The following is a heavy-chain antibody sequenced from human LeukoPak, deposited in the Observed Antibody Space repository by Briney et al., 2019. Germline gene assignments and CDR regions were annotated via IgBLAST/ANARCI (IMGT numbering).Heavy chain of an antibody. CDR3: ARVWAYYDILTGYSTVMGAQYYFDY. V-gene: IGHV4-59*01. D-gene: IGHD3-9*01. CDR1: GGSISSYY. CDR2: IYYSGST. J-gene: IGHJ4*02. Sequence: ESSETLSLTCTVSGGSISSYYWSWIRQPPGKGLEWIGYIYYSGSTNYNPSLKSRVTISVDTSKNQFSLKLSSVTAADTAVYYCARVWAYYDILTGYSTVMGAQYYFDYWGQGTLVTVSS.